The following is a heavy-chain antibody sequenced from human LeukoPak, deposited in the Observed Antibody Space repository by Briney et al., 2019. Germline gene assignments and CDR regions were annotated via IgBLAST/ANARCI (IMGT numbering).Heavy chain of an antibody. J-gene: IGHJ3*02. Sequence: GGSLRLSCAASGFTFSSYAMSWVRQAPGKGLEWVSAISGSGGSTYCADSVKGRFTLSRDNSKNTLYLQMNSLRAEDTAVYYCAKDRYSGYIPFPDAFDIWGQGTMVTVSS. CDR1: GFTFSSYA. D-gene: IGHD5-12*01. CDR2: ISGSGGST. CDR3: AKDRYSGYIPFPDAFDI. V-gene: IGHV3-23*01.